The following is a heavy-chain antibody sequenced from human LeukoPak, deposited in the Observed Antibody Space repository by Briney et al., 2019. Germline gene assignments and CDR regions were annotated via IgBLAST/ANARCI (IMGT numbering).Heavy chain of an antibody. CDR1: GFTFSSYG. CDR3: AREGAGGSYYVWY. D-gene: IGHD1-26*01. Sequence: GGSLRLSCAASGFTFSSYGMHWVRQAPGKGLEWVAVISYDGSNKYYADSVKGRFTISRDNSKNTLYLQMNSLRAEDTAVYYCAREGAGGSYYVWYWGQGTLVTVSS. J-gene: IGHJ4*02. CDR2: ISYDGSNK. V-gene: IGHV3-30*03.